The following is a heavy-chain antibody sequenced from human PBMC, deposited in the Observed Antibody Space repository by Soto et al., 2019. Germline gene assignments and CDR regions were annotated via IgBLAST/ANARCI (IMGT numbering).Heavy chain of an antibody. D-gene: IGHD6-13*01. CDR1: GYIFTSYA. V-gene: IGHV1-3*01. CDR3: ARGQSSSWTSLDC. J-gene: IGHJ4*02. CDR2: INAGDGNT. Sequence: ASVKVSCKASGYIFTSYAMFWLRQAPGQGLEWMGWINAGDGNTKYSQMFQGRVTIARDTSASTAYMELSDLRSEDTAVYYCARGQSSSWTSLDCWGQGTLVTVSS.